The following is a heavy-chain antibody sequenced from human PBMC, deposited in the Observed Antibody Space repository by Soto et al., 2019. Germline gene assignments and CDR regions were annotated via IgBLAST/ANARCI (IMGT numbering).Heavy chain of an antibody. D-gene: IGHD1-1*01. V-gene: IGHV1-3*01. CDR3: AREVRVQYNWFDP. J-gene: IGHJ5*02. Sequence: GASVKVSCKASGYTFTSYAMHWVRQAPGQRLEWMGWINAGNGNTKYSQKFQGRVTITRDTSASTAYMELSSLRSEDTAVYYCAREVRVQYNWFDPWGQGTLVTVSS. CDR1: GYTFTSYA. CDR2: INAGNGNT.